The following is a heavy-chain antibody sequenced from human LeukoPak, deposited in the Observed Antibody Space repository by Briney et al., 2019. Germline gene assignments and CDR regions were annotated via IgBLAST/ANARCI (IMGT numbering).Heavy chain of an antibody. V-gene: IGHV4-59*01. CDR1: GGSISSYY. D-gene: IGHD6-19*01. CDR2: IYYSGST. CDR3: ARGIAVAGLGLDY. J-gene: IGHJ4*02. Sequence: SETLSLTCTVSGGSISSYYWSWIRQPPGEGLEWIGYIYYSGSTNYNPSLKSRVTISVDTSKNQFSLKLSSVTAADTAVYYCARGIAVAGLGLDYWGQGTLVTVSS.